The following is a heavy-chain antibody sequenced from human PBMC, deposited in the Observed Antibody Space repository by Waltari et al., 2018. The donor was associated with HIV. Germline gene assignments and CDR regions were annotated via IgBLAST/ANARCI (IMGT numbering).Heavy chain of an antibody. J-gene: IGHJ3*01. Sequence: QVHLVESGGAVVQPGGSLRLSCTASGVNLTVYAIHWVRQAPGRGLEGVAGVRYDGSHDYYGAPVKGRVTISRENSKNAIFLEMTILRLEDTAKYYCAKDGAPGRYAIFDSWGQGTLVTV. D-gene: IGHD1-26*01. CDR1: GVNLTVYA. CDR2: VRYDGSHD. CDR3: AKDGAPGRYAIFDS. V-gene: IGHV3-30*02.